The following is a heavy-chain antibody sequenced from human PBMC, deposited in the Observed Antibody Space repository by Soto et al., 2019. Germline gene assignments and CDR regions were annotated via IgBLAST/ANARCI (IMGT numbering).Heavy chain of an antibody. V-gene: IGHV4-31*03. Sequence: SETLSLTCTVSGGSISSSSYYWTWIRQHPGKGLEWIGHNYYSGNTYYNPSLKSRVTISVDTSKNQFSLKLSSVTAADTAVYYCARESPFEGRYFYYWGQGTPVTVSS. CDR1: GGSISSSSYY. D-gene: IGHD3-9*01. J-gene: IGHJ4*02. CDR3: ARESPFEGRYFYY. CDR2: NYYSGNT.